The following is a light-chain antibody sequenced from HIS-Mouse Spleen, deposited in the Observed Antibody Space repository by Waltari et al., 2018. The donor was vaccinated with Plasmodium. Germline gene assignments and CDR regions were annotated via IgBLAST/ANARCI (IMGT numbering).Light chain of an antibody. CDR3: YSTDSSGNHRV. CDR1: ALPTKY. V-gene: IGLV3-10*01. J-gene: IGLJ3*02. CDR2: EDS. Sequence: SYELTQPPSVSVSTGQTARIPCSGDALPTKYAYWYQQNTGQAPVLGIYEDSKRPSGIPERFSGSSSGTMATLTISGAQVEDEADYYCYSTDSSGNHRVFGGGTKLTVL.